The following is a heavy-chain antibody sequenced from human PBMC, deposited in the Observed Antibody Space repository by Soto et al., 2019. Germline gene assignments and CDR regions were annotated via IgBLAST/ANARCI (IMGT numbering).Heavy chain of an antibody. D-gene: IGHD5-12*01. V-gene: IGHV3-30*18. Sequence: SLRLSCAASGFTFSSYGMHWVRQAPGKGLEWVAVISYDGSNKYYADSVKGRFTISRDNSKNTLYLQMNSLRAEDTAVYYCAKLGDNSGYDHYYYYYGMHXWGQGTRVTVS. CDR3: AKLGDNSGYDHYYYYYGMHX. CDR1: GFTFSSYG. CDR2: ISYDGSNK. J-gene: IGHJ6*02.